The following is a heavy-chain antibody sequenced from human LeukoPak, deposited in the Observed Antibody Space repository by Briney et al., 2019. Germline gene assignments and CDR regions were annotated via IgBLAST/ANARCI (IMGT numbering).Heavy chain of an antibody. D-gene: IGHD6-19*01. V-gene: IGHV3-30*02. CDR3: AKEMSVQWLDYFDY. Sequence: PGGSLRLSCAASGFTFSSYGMHWVRQAPGKGLEWVAFIRYDGSNKYYADSVKGRFTISRDNSKNTLYLQMNSLRAEDTAVYYCAKEMSVQWLDYFDYWGQGTLVTVSS. J-gene: IGHJ4*02. CDR1: GFTFSSYG. CDR2: IRYDGSNK.